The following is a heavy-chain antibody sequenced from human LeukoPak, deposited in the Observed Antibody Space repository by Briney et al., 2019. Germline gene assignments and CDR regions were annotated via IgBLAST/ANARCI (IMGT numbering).Heavy chain of an antibody. CDR3: ARLTAAGTVFDY. Sequence: GGSLRLSCAASGFTFSSYEMNWVRQAPGKGLEWVSYISSSGSTIYYADSVKGRFTISRDNAKNSLYLQMNSLRAEDTAVYYCARLTAAGTVFDYWGQGTLVTVSS. CDR1: GFTFSSYE. CDR2: ISSSGSTI. V-gene: IGHV3-48*03. D-gene: IGHD6-13*01. J-gene: IGHJ4*02.